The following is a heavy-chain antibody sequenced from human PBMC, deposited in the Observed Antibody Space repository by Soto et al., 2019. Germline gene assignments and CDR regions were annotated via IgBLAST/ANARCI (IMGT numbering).Heavy chain of an antibody. Sequence: SETLSLTCAVYGGSFSGYYWSWIRQPPGKGLEWIGEINHSGSTNYNPSLKSRVTISVDTSKNQFSLKLSSVTAADTAVYYCARVLWLGVTHWGQGTLVTVSS. CDR1: GGSFSGYY. CDR2: INHSGST. CDR3: ARVLWLGVTH. J-gene: IGHJ4*02. D-gene: IGHD3-10*01. V-gene: IGHV4-34*01.